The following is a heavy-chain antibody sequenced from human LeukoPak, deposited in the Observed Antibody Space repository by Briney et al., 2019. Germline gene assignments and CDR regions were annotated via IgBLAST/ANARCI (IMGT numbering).Heavy chain of an antibody. V-gene: IGHV4-39*07. CDR1: GGSISSSSYY. CDR3: ARGGIDHYDSSPNWFDP. Sequence: PSETLSLTCTVSGGSISSSSYYWGWLRQPPGRGLEWVGSIFYSGSTYYNPSLKSRVTISLDTSKNQFSLKLSSVTAADTAVYYCARGGIDHYDSSPNWFDPWGQGTLVTVSS. CDR2: IFYSGST. D-gene: IGHD3-22*01. J-gene: IGHJ5*02.